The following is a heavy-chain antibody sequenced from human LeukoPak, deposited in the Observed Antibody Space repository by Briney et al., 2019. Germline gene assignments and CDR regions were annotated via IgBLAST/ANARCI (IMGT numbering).Heavy chain of an antibody. CDR1: GGTFSSYA. V-gene: IGHV1-69*05. J-gene: IGHJ4*02. CDR2: LIPIFGTA. Sequence: SVKVSCKASGGTFSSYAFSWVRQAPGQGLEWMGGLIPIFGTANYAQKFRGRVTITTDESTSTAYMDLSSLRSEDTAVYYCARGRWLQPWGYFDYWGQGTLVTVSS. D-gene: IGHD5-24*01. CDR3: ARGRWLQPWGYFDY.